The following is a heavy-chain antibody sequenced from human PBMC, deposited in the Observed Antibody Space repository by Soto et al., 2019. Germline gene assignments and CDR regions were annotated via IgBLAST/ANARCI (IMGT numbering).Heavy chain of an antibody. V-gene: IGHV3-21*01. Sequence: RLSCAASGFTFSGYAMNWVRQAPGKGLEWVSSISSSSSYIYYADSVKGRFTISRDNAKNSLYLQMNSLRAEDTAVYYCAKETNCISTSCPTDPWGQGTLVTVSS. CDR1: GFTFSGYA. CDR2: ISSSSSYI. D-gene: IGHD2-2*01. CDR3: AKETNCISTSCPTDP. J-gene: IGHJ5*02.